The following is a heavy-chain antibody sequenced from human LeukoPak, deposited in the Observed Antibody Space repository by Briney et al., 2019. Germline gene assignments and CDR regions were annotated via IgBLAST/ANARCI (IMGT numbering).Heavy chain of an antibody. CDR2: ISHSGST. J-gene: IGHJ5*02. CDR3: ARAKYCGSSSCYSDWFDP. Sequence: SETLSLTCTVSGVSISSYYWSWIRQPPGKGLEWIAYISHSGSTNYNPSLKSRVTISVDMSKNQFSLRLSSVTAADTAVYYCARAKYCGSSSCYSDWFDPWGQGTLVTVSS. D-gene: IGHD2-2*01. V-gene: IGHV4-59*01. CDR1: GVSISSYY.